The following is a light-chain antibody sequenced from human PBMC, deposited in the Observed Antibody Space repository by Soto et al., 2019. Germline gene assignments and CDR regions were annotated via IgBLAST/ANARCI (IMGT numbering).Light chain of an antibody. CDR3: QQSYSTPYT. V-gene: IGKV1-39*01. J-gene: IGKJ2*01. CDR1: QSISRY. Sequence: DIQLTQSPSSLSASVGDRVTITCRASQSISRYLHWYQQQTGKAPRLLMYTASTLQSGVPSRFSGSGSGTDFTLTISSLQPEDFATYYCQQSYSTPYTFGQGTKLEIK. CDR2: TAS.